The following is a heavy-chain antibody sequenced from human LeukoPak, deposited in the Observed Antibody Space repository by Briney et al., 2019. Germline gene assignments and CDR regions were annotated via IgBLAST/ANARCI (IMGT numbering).Heavy chain of an antibody. CDR1: GYTLTELS. V-gene: IGHV1-24*01. D-gene: IGHD2-2*01. Sequence: GASVKVSCKVSGYTLTELSMHWVRQAPGKGLEWMGGFDPEDGETIYAQKFQGRVTITTDESTSTAYMELSSLRSEDTAVYYCASGRYCSSTSCYFEGYYYYMDVWGKGTTVTVSS. J-gene: IGHJ6*03. CDR3: ASGRYCSSTSCYFEGYYYYMDV. CDR2: FDPEDGET.